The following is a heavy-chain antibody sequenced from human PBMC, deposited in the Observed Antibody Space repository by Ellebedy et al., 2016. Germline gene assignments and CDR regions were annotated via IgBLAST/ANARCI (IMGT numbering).Heavy chain of an antibody. Sequence: SETLSLTXAVYGGSFSGYYWSWIRQPPGKGLEWIGEINHSGSTNYNPSLKSRVTISVDTSKNQFSLQMNSMTPEDTAVYYCARDHIILGIATAVYDAFDMWGPGTMVTVSS. CDR2: INHSGST. D-gene: IGHD6-13*01. V-gene: IGHV4-34*01. CDR3: ARDHIILGIATAVYDAFDM. CDR1: GGSFSGYY. J-gene: IGHJ3*02.